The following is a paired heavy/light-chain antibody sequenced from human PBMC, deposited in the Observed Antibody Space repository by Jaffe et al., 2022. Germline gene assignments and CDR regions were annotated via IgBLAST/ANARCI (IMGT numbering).Heavy chain of an antibody. Sequence: QVQLRESGPGLVRPSGTLSLTCAVSGGSINNTNWWTWVRQSPGKGLEWIGEISHRGTTNYNPSLKSRITISIDKPRNQFSLEMTSVTAADTAVYYCARVGDFWSAYLAFDIWGQGTMVTVSS. CDR2: ISHRGTT. D-gene: IGHD3-3*01. J-gene: IGHJ3*02. CDR3: ARVGDFWSAYLAFDI. V-gene: IGHV4-4*02. CDR1: GGSINNTNW.
Light chain of an antibody. Sequence: AIQLTQSPSSLSASVGDRVTITCRASQGISSALAWYLQKPGNTPKLLISDVSSLESGVPSRFSGSGSGTDFTLTISSLQPEDFATYYCQQYSSYPRTFGQGTRLEIK. J-gene: IGKJ5*01. CDR2: DVS. CDR3: QQYSSYPRT. CDR1: QGISSA. V-gene: IGKV1-13*02.